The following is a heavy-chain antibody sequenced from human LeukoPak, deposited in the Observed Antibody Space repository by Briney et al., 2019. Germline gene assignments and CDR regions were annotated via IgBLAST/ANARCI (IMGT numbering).Heavy chain of an antibody. Sequence: PSETLSLTCTVSGGSISSSSYYWGWIRQPPGKGLEWIGSIYYSGSTYYNPSLKSRVTISVDTSKNQFSLKLSSVTAADAAVYYCARLSGGGSFFDYWGQGTLVTVSS. CDR3: ARLSGGGSFFDY. CDR2: IYYSGST. CDR1: GGSISSSSYY. D-gene: IGHD2-15*01. V-gene: IGHV4-39*01. J-gene: IGHJ4*02.